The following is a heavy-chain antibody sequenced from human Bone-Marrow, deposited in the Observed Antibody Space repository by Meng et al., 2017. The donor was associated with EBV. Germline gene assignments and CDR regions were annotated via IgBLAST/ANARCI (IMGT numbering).Heavy chain of an antibody. CDR2: INHSGST. V-gene: IGHV4-34*01. D-gene: IGHD5-12*01. CDR3: AREGWLRLHWFDP. Sequence: QVQLQRWGAGLLKPSETLALTCAVYGGSFSGYYWSWIRQSPGKGLEWIGEINHSGSTNYNPSLKSRVTISVDTSKNQFSLKLSSVTAADTAVYYYAREGWLRLHWFDPWGQGTLVTVSS. J-gene: IGHJ5*02. CDR1: GGSFSGYY.